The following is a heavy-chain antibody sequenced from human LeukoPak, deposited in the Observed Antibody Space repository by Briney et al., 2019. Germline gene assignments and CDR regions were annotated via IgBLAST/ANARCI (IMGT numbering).Heavy chain of an antibody. V-gene: IGHV3-30*02. D-gene: IGHD2-2*02. CDR3: AKGAYCSSTSCYTRSAEYFQH. CDR2: IRYEGSNK. CDR1: GFTFSSYG. Sequence: GGSLRLSCAACGFTFSSYGMHWVRQAPGKGREGVAFIRYEGSNKYYADSVKGRFTISRDNSKNTLYLQMNSLRAEDTAVYYCAKGAYCSSTSCYTRSAEYFQHWGQGTLVTVSS. J-gene: IGHJ1*01.